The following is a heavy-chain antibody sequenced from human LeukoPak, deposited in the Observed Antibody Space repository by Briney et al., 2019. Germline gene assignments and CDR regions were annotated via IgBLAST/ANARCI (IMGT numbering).Heavy chain of an antibody. Sequence: KTSETLSLTCTVSGGSISSYYWSWIRQPPGKGLEWIGYIYYSGSTNYNPSLKSRVTISVDTSKNQFSLKLSSVTAADTAVYYCARVRRDTVDYWGQGTLVTASS. CDR3: ARVRRDTVDY. D-gene: IGHD2-21*01. CDR1: GGSISSYY. J-gene: IGHJ4*02. V-gene: IGHV4-59*01. CDR2: IYYSGST.